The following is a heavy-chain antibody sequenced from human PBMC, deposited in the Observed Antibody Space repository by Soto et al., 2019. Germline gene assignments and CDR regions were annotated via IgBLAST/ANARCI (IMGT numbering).Heavy chain of an antibody. V-gene: IGHV3-23*01. CDR3: AKSPPYYYDSSGSRYNWFDP. CDR2: ISGSGGST. CDR1: GFTFSSYA. D-gene: IGHD3-22*01. J-gene: IGHJ5*02. Sequence: GGSLRLSCAASGFTFSSYAMSWVRQAPGKGLEWVSAISGSGGSTYYADSVKGRFTISRDNSKNTLYLQMNSLRAGDTAVYYCAKSPPYYYDSSGSRYNWFDPWGQGTLVTVSS.